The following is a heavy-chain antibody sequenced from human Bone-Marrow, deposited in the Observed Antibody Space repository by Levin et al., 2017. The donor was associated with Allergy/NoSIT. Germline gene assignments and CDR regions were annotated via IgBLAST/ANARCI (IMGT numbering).Heavy chain of an antibody. D-gene: IGHD3-22*01. V-gene: IGHV3-48*02. Sequence: GGSLRLSCAASGFSFWHYTMNWVRQAPGKGLEWVSCISSSGDSTYYADSVKGRFTISRDNAKNSLYLQLNRLRDEDTALYYCARDPASGYYDSSGYSGDHWGQGTLVTVSS. CDR1: GFSFWHYT. CDR2: ISSSGDST. CDR3: ARDPASGYYDSSGYSGDH. J-gene: IGHJ4*02.